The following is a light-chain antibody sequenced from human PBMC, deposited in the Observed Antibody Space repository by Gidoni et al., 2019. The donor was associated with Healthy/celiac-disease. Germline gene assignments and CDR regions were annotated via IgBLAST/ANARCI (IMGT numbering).Light chain of an antibody. J-gene: IGKJ4*01. CDR3: QQSYSTLRT. V-gene: IGKV1-39*01. Sequence: DIQMTQSPSSLSASVGDRVPITCRASQSISSYLNWYQQKPGKAPKLLIYAASSLQSGVPSRFSGSGSGTDFTLTISSLQPEDFATYYCQQSYSTLRTFGGGTKVEIK. CDR1: QSISSY. CDR2: AAS.